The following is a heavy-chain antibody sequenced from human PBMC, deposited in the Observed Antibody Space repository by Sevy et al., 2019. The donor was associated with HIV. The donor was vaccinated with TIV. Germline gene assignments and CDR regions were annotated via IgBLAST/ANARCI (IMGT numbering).Heavy chain of an antibody. Sequence: SGPTLVNPTQTLTLTCTFSGFSRSTAGVGVGWIRQHPGKALECLALIYWDEDKRYRTSLRSRLTINKDTSKNQVVLTMTNMDPVDTATYYCVHSRMRGNGMDVWGQRTTVTVSS. V-gene: IGHV2-5*02. CDR2: IYWDEDK. CDR3: VHSRMRGNGMDV. CDR1: GFSRSTAGVG. J-gene: IGHJ6*02.